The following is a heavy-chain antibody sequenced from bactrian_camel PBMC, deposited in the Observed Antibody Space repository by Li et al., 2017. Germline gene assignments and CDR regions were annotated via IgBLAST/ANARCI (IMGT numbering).Heavy chain of an antibody. CDR1: GNAYGSYC. J-gene: IGHJ4*01. CDR2: IDDAGVT. Sequence: QLVESGGGSVQAGGSLRLSCAASGNAYGSYCMGWFRQAPGKEREGVAAIDDAGVTSYADSVKGRFTIPKVIRNNTLYLQMNALKPEDTAMYYCAADWPLQCRYSDYAAAEHFGQGTQVTVS. D-gene: IGHD4*01. V-gene: IGHV3S53*01.